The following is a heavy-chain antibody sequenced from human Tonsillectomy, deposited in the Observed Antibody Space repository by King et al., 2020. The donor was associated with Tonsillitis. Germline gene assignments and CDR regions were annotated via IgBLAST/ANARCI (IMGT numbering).Heavy chain of an antibody. D-gene: IGHD5-18*01. CDR2: IKQDGSEK. Sequence: VQLVEPGGGLVQPGGSLRLSCTASGFTFSSYWMSWVRQAPGKGLEWVANIKQDGSEKYYVDSVKGRFTISRDNAKKSLFLQMNSLRAEDTAVYYCARLVDTALEYYFDHWGQGTLVTVSS. CDR3: ARLVDTALEYYFDH. CDR1: GFTFSSYW. J-gene: IGHJ4*02. V-gene: IGHV3-7*03.